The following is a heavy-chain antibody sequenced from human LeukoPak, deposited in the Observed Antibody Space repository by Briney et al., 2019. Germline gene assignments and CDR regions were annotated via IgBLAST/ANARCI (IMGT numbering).Heavy chain of an antibody. J-gene: IGHJ6*03. Sequence: SETLSLTCSVSGGSIRGYYWSWIRQPPGGGLEYSGYIYYSGSTNYNPSLKTRVTISVDTSNTPSSLKLTSVTAADTAVYYCARFGVVPIPNNYYHYMDVCRKGTTATVSS. CDR2: IYYSGST. CDR3: ARFGVVPIPNNYYHYMDV. CDR1: GGSIRGYY. D-gene: IGHD2-2*01. V-gene: IGHV4-59*01.